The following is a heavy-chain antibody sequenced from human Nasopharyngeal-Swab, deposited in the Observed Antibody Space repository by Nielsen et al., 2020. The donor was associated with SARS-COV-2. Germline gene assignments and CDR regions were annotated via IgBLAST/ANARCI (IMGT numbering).Heavy chain of an antibody. J-gene: IGHJ5*02. Sequence: SKTLSLTFAVYGGSFSGYSWIWVRQPPGKGLEGIGQIINSGSTNDNPSLKSRVTISADTSKNQLSLKVTSVTAADKAVYYCARISGWYWFDPWGQGTLVTVSS. CDR2: IINSGST. D-gene: IGHD6-19*01. V-gene: IGHV4-34*12. CDR1: GGSFSGYS. CDR3: ARISGWYWFDP.